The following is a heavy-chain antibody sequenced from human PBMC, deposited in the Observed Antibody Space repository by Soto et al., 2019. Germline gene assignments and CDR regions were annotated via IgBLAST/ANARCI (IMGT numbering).Heavy chain of an antibody. CDR3: AKAGKGYCSGGSCYNYYGMDV. CDR1: GFTFSSYG. D-gene: IGHD2-15*01. J-gene: IGHJ6*02. Sequence: GGSLRLSCAASGFTFSSYGMHWVRQAPGKGLEWVLVISYDGSNKYYVDSVNGRFTISRDNSKYTLYLQMNSLRAEDTAVYYCAKAGKGYCSGGSCYNYYGMDVWGQGTTVTVSS. V-gene: IGHV3-30*18. CDR2: ISYDGSNK.